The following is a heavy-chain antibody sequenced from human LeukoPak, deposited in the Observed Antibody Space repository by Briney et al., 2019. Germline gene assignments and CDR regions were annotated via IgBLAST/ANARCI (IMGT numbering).Heavy chain of an antibody. CDR1: GYTFTSYG. Sequence: GASVKVSCKASGYTFTSYGISWVRQAPGQGLEWMGWISAYNGNTNYAQKLQGRVTMTTDTSTSTAYMELRSLRPDDTAVYYCARDLSNYYDSSGYADYWGQGTLVTVSS. D-gene: IGHD3-22*01. J-gene: IGHJ4*02. V-gene: IGHV1-18*01. CDR3: ARDLSNYYDSSGYADY. CDR2: ISAYNGNT.